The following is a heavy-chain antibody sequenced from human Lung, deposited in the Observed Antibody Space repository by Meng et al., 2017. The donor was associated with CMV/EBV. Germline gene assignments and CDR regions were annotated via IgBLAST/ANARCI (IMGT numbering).Heavy chain of an antibody. J-gene: IGHJ6*02. V-gene: IGHV1-69*05. Sequence: SVKVSCKASGGTFSSYAISWVRQAPGQGLEWMGGIIPIFGTANYAQKFQGRVTITTDESTSTAYMELSSLRSEDTAVYYCSIPPDSGTLLWFGQTTRIPYYYGIDVWGQGTTVTVSS. CDR3: SIPPDSGTLLWFGQTTRIPYYYGIDV. CDR1: GGTFSSYA. D-gene: IGHD3-10*01. CDR2: IIPIFGTA.